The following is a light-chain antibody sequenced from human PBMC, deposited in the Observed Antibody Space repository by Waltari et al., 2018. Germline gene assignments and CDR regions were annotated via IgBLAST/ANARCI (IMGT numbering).Light chain of an antibody. CDR1: Q. Sequence: EIVLTQSPDFQSVTPKEKVTITCRASQSPTLLIKYASQSFSGVPSRFSGSGSGTDFTLTINSLEAEDAATYYCHQSSNLPYTFGQGTKLEIK. J-gene: IGKJ2*01. CDR2: YAS. CDR3: HQSSNLPYT. V-gene: IGKV6-21*01.